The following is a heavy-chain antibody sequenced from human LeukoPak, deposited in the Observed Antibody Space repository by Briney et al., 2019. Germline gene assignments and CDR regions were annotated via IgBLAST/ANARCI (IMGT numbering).Heavy chain of an antibody. CDR1: GFTFSSYS. J-gene: IGHJ4*02. Sequence: GGSLRLSCAASGFTFSSYSMNWVRQAPGKGLEWASSISSSSSYIYYADSVKGRFTISRDNAKNSLYLQMNSLRAEDTAVYYCGRGIPDIVVVPAANYWGQGTVVTVSS. CDR3: GRGIPDIVVVPAANY. CDR2: ISSSSSYI. V-gene: IGHV3-21*01. D-gene: IGHD2-2*01.